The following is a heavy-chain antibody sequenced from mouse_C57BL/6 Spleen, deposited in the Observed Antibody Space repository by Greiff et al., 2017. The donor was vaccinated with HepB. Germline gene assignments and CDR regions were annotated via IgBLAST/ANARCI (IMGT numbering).Heavy chain of an antibody. CDR3: ARVGESNSSTLFDY. D-gene: IGHD3-1*01. CDR2: IYPTDSET. V-gene: IGHV1-61*01. J-gene: IGHJ2*01. Sequence: QVQLQQPGAELVRPGSSVKLSCKASGYTFTSYWMDWVKQRPGQGLEWIGNIYPTDSETHYNQKFKDKATLTVDKSSSTAYMQLSSLTSEDSAVYYCARVGESNSSTLFDYWGQGTTLTVSS. CDR1: GYTFTSYW.